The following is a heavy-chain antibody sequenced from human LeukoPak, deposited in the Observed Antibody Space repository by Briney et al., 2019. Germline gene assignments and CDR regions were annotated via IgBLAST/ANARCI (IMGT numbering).Heavy chain of an antibody. J-gene: IGHJ4*02. CDR2: ISYDGSNK. CDR1: GFTFFSYA. CDR3: ARDPSYGSRNDYFDY. V-gene: IGHV3-30-3*01. D-gene: IGHD3-10*01. Sequence: GGSLRLSCAASGFTFFSYAIHWVRQAPGKGLEWVAVISYDGSNKYYADSVKGRFTISRDNSKNILYLQMNSLRAEDTAVYYCARDPSYGSRNDYFDYWGQGTLVTVSS.